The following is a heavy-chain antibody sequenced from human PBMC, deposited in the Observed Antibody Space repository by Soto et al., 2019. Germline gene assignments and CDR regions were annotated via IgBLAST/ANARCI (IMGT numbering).Heavy chain of an antibody. D-gene: IGHD2-21*01. CDR2: IYYTGTS. CDR1: GDSLKSGSYH. J-gene: IGHJ4*02. Sequence: QLQLQESGPGLVKPSETLSLTCTVSGDSLKSGSYHWAWIRQPPGGGLDFIASIYYTGTSYYNPSLKSRVTISVDTSRNQVSVKVASVTAADTATYFCVRHVGDRLWYFDYWGQGTLVTVSS. CDR3: VRHVGDRLWYFDY. V-gene: IGHV4-39*01.